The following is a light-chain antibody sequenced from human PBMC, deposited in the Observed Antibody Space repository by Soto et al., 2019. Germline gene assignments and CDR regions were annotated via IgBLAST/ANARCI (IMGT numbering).Light chain of an antibody. Sequence: DIEMSQAPDSLALCLGEGPSINCKSSQSVLYSSNNKNYLAWYQQKPGQPPNLLIYWASTRESGVPDRFSGSGSGTDFTLTIRSLQAEDVAVYHCQQYYSTPLTLGGGTKVDIK. CDR2: WAS. J-gene: IGKJ4*01. V-gene: IGKV4-1*01. CDR1: QSVLYSSNNKNY. CDR3: QQYYSTPLT.